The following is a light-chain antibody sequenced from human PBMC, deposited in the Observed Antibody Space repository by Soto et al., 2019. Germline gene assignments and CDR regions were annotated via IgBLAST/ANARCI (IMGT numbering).Light chain of an antibody. Sequence: EIVLTQSPATLSLSPGERATLSCRASQSVDSSFAWYQQKAGQAPRLLLYDTSNRATGIAARFSGSGSGTDFTLTISSLESEDFAVYYCQHRTLFGGGTKVEIK. CDR3: QHRTL. CDR1: QSVDSS. CDR2: DTS. V-gene: IGKV3-11*01. J-gene: IGKJ4*01.